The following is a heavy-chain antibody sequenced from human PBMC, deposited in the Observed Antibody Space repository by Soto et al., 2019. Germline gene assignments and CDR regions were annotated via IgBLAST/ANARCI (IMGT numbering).Heavy chain of an antibody. CDR1: GFTFSGYW. CDR3: ARDPGPRPAAIRGLGWFDP. CDR2: INRDGSES. V-gene: IGHV3-7*03. Sequence: EALLVESGGGLVQPGGSPRLSCAASGFTFSGYWMSWVRQAPGKGLEWVASINRDGSESHYVDSVKGRFTISRDNAKSSVYLQMKSLRAEDTAVYYCARDPGPRPAAIRGLGWFDPWGQGTLVTVSS. D-gene: IGHD2-2*01. J-gene: IGHJ5*02.